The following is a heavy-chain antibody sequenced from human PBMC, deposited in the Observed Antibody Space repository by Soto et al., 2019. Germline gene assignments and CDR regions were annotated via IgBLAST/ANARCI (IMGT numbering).Heavy chain of an antibody. Sequence: PSETLSLTCTVSGGSISSSSYYWGWIRHPPGKGLEWIGSIYYSGSTYYNPSLKSRVTISVDTSKNQFSLKLSSVTAADTAVYYCARDRYSGSYIFDYWGQGTLVTVSS. D-gene: IGHD1-26*01. CDR1: GGSISSSSYY. V-gene: IGHV4-39*02. J-gene: IGHJ4*02. CDR3: ARDRYSGSYIFDY. CDR2: IYYSGST.